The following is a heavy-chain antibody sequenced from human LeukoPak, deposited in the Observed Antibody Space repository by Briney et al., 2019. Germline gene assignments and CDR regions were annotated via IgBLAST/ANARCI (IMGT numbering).Heavy chain of an antibody. J-gene: IGHJ5*02. D-gene: IGHD6-13*01. CDR3: ARPPGIAAAWFDP. CDR2: FDNSGST. V-gene: IGHV4-39*01. CDR1: GGSISSSSCN. Sequence: SETLSLTCTVSGGSISSSSCNWGWIRQPPGKGLEWIGSFDNSGSTYYNPSLKSRVTISVDTSKDQFSLKLTSVTAADTAVYYCARPPGIAAAWFDPWGQGTLVTVSS.